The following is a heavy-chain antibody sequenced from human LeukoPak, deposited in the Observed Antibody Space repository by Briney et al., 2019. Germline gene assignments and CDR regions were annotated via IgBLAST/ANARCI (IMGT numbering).Heavy chain of an antibody. D-gene: IGHD1-1*01. Sequence: WGSLRLSCAAPGITFSNYNMNWVGQAPGKGLEWISAITSSSSYTFYADSVKGRFTISRDNAQNSLYLQMNSQRVEDTAIYYCARDPYNGAYSEGYYYYYMDVWGKGTTVTVSS. CDR2: ITSSSSYT. CDR3: ARDPYNGAYSEGYYYYYMDV. J-gene: IGHJ6*03. V-gene: IGHV3-21*01. CDR1: GITFSNYN.